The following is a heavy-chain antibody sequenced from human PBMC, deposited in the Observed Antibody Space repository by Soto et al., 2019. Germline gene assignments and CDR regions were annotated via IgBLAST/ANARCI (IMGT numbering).Heavy chain of an antibody. V-gene: IGHV1-69*12. J-gene: IGHJ6*02. Sequence: QVQLVQSGAEVKKPGSSVKVSCKASGGTFSSYAISWVRQAPGQGLEWMGGINPIFGTANYAQKIQGRVTITADESTSTAYMELSSLRSEDTAVYYCASGAVSTTLLGYYYGMDVWGQVTTVTVSS. D-gene: IGHD2-2*01. CDR3: ASGAVSTTLLGYYYGMDV. CDR2: INPIFGTA. CDR1: GGTFSSYA.